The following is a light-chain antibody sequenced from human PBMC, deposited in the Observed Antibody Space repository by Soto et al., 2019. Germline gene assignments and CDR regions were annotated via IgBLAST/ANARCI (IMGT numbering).Light chain of an antibody. CDR3: QQLNTYPLT. J-gene: IGKJ4*01. CDR1: QSIVTY. V-gene: IGKV1-9*01. CDR2: AAS. Sequence: DIQMTQSKSSLSASIGDRVSTTCRASQSIVTYLNWYLQKPGKAPKVLIYAASTLQSGVPSRFSGSGSGTDFTLTISSLQPEDFATYYCQQLNTYPLTFGGGTKVDIK.